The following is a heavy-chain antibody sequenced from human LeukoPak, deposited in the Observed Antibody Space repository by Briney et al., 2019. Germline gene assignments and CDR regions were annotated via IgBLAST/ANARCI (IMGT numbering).Heavy chain of an antibody. V-gene: IGHV3-23*01. CDR1: GFTFSSYA. CDR3: APPVGSGAYFDY. J-gene: IGHJ4*02. CDR2: ISGSGVST. Sequence: AGGSLRLSCAASGFTFSSYAMSWVRQAPGKGLEWLSAISGSGVSTYYADSVKGRFTISRDNSRNTLYLQMNSLRADDTAVYYFAPPVGSGAYFDYWGQGTLVTVSS. D-gene: IGHD3-10*01.